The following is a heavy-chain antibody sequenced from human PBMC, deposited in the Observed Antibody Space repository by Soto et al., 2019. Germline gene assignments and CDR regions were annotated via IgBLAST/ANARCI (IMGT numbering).Heavy chain of an antibody. J-gene: IGHJ4*02. Sequence: QVQLQESGPGLVKPSQTLSLTCTVSGGSISSDYYYWSWIRQPPGKGLEWIGYIYYSGRTAYNPSLKSRIIISIDTSKNQFSRILNSLNAADTVVYYCAGELSISPEYFDFGGLGTLVTVSS. CDR3: AGELSISPEYFDF. CDR2: IYYSGRT. V-gene: IGHV4-30-4*01. CDR1: GGSISSDYYY. D-gene: IGHD6-6*01.